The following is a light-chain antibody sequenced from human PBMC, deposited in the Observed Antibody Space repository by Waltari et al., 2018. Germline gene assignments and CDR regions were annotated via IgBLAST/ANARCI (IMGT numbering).Light chain of an antibody. J-gene: IGLJ1*01. V-gene: IGLV2-14*03. CDR2: TVN. CDR1: SSDIGGYNY. Sequence: QSALTQPASVSGSPGQSITISCIGTSSDIGGYNYVSWYQQHPVKPPKVMNFTVNNRPSWVSDRFSGSTSGNTASLTISGLQAEDEADYFCCLYASSYTPFFVFGTGTKLTVL. CDR3: CLYASSYTPFFV.